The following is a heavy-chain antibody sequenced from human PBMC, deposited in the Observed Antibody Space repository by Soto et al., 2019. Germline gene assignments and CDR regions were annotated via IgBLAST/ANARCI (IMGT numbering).Heavy chain of an antibody. CDR2: INAGNGNT. V-gene: IGHV1-3*01. CDR1: GYTFTSYA. CDR3: TGGADYDILTGYPYGMDV. J-gene: IGHJ6*02. D-gene: IGHD3-9*01. Sequence: ASVKVSCKASGYTFTSYAMHWVRQAPGQRLEWMGWINAGNGNTKYSQKFQGRVTITRDTSASTAYMELSSLRSEDTAVYYCTGGADYDILTGYPYGMDVWGQGTRFTVS.